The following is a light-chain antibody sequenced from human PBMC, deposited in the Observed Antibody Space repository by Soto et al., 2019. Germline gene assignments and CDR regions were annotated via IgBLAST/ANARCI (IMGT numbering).Light chain of an antibody. CDR1: SSNVGSNT. V-gene: IGLV1-44*01. CDR2: STN. J-gene: IGLJ2*01. Sequence: QSVLTQPPSASATPGQRVTVSCSGSSSNVGSNTVSWYQQQLPGMAPKLLIYSTNQRPSGVPDRFSGSKSGTSASLAISGLQSEDEAHYYCASWDDNLNGLVFGGGTKLTVL. CDR3: ASWDDNLNGLV.